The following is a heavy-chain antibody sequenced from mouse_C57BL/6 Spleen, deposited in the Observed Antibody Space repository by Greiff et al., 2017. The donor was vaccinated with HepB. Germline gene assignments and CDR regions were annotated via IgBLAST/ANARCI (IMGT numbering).Heavy chain of an antibody. CDR1: GYTFTSYW. D-gene: IGHD3-2*02. J-gene: IGHJ3*01. V-gene: IGHV1-74*01. CDR3: AIHSSGYVGFAY. CDR2: IHPSDSDT. Sequence: QVQLKQPGAELVKPGASVKVSCKASGYTFTSYWMHWVKQRPGQGLEWIGRIHPSDSDTNYNQKFKGKATLTVDKSSSTAYMQLSSLTSEDSAVYYCAIHSSGYVGFAYWGQGTLVTVSA.